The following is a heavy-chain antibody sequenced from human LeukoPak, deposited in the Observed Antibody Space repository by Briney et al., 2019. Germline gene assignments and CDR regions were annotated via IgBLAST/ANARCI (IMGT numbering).Heavy chain of an antibody. CDR1: GFTFSNYW. J-gene: IGHJ4*02. CDR3: ARIGYSSSSIDY. CDR2: INQDGSQE. V-gene: IGHV3-7*01. Sequence: PGGSLRLSCAASGFTFSNYWMSWVRQAPGKGLEWVANINQDGSQEYFVDSLKGRFTISRDNAKNSLFLQMNSLRAEDTAVYYCARIGYSSSSIDYWGQGTLVTVSS. D-gene: IGHD6-6*01.